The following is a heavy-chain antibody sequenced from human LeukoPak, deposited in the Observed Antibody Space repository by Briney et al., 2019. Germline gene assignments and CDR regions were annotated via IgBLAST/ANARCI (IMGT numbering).Heavy chain of an antibody. J-gene: IGHJ4*02. D-gene: IGHD3-3*01. Sequence: GGSLRLSCAASGFTFSNYNLIWVRQAPGKGLEWVSYISSSSSTIHYADSVKGRFTISRDNAKNSLYLQMNSLRAEDTAVYYCARISGYYYFDYWGQGTLVTVSS. CDR2: ISSSSSTI. CDR1: GFTFSNYN. V-gene: IGHV3-48*01. CDR3: ARISGYYYFDY.